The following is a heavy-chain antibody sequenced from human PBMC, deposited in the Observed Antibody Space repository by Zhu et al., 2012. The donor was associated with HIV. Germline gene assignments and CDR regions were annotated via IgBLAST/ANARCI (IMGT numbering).Heavy chain of an antibody. J-gene: IGHJ5*02. D-gene: IGHD2-2*01. Sequence: QVQLQQWGAGLLKPSETLSLTCAVYGGSFSGYYWSWIRQPPGKGLEWIGEINHSGSTNYNPSLKSRVTISVDTSKNQFSLKLSSVTAADTAVYYCARQGYCSSTSCGNWFDPGAREPWSPSPQ. CDR1: GGSFSGYY. CDR3: ARQGYCSSTSCGNWFDP. V-gene: IGHV4-34*01. CDR2: INHSGST.